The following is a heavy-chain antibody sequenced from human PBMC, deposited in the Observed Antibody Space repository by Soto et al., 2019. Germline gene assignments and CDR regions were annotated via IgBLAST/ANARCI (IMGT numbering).Heavy chain of an antibody. CDR3: ARERNHRLDYYYYGMDV. J-gene: IGHJ6*02. CDR2: ISYDGSNK. CDR1: GFTFSSYA. Sequence: PGGSLRLSCAASGFTFSSYAMHWVRQAPGKGLEWVAVISYDGSNKCYADSVKGRFTISRDNSKNTLYLQMNSLRAEDTAVYYWARERNHRLDYYYYGMDVWGQGTTVTVSS. D-gene: IGHD4-4*01. V-gene: IGHV3-30-3*01.